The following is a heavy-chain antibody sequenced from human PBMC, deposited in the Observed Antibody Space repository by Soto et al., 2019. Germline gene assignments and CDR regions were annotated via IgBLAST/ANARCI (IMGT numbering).Heavy chain of an antibody. Sequence: ASVKVSCKASGYTFPGNYMHWVRQAPGQGLEWMALINPNSGGTNYAQKFQGRVTMTWDTSISTAYMELSRLRSDDTAIYYCARGYCSSSGCSHYFDYWGQGTLVTVSS. J-gene: IGHJ4*02. V-gene: IGHV1-2*02. D-gene: IGHD2-2*01. CDR1: GYTFPGNY. CDR3: ARGYCSSSGCSHYFDY. CDR2: INPNSGGT.